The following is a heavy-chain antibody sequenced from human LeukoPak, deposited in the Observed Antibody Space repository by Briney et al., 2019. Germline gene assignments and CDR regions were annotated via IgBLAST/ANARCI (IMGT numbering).Heavy chain of an antibody. D-gene: IGHD1-26*01. V-gene: IGHV3-48*01. CDR2: ISSSGTTI. Sequence: GGSLRLSCAASGFTFRTSGMNWVRQAAGKGLEWVSYISSSGTTIPYAQSVKGRFTITRDNAQNSLTLHMNTLRADNTAVYYCAKDGGTHFDHWGQGTLVTVSS. J-gene: IGHJ4*02. CDR1: GFTFRTSG. CDR3: AKDGGTHFDH.